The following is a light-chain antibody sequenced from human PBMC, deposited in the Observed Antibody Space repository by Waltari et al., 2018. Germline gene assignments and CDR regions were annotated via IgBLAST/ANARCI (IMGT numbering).Light chain of an antibody. CDR3: GSYTRSRTLV. Sequence: QSALTQPASVSGSPGQSITISCTGSSRDIGNYNYVSWYQQHPGKAPKLIIYDVSNRPTGVSNRFSGSKSGNTASLTISGLQAEDEANYYCGSYTRSRTLVFGGGTKLTVL. V-gene: IGLV2-14*03. CDR1: SRDIGNYNY. CDR2: DVS. J-gene: IGLJ2*01.